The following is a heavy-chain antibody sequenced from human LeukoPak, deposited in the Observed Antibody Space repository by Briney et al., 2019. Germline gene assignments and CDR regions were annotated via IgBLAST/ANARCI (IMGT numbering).Heavy chain of an antibody. CDR3: ARDVGAAGDY. V-gene: IGHV1-69*04. J-gene: IGHJ4*02. Sequence: SVKVSCKASGYTFTSYGIGWVRQAPGQGLEWMGRIIPILGIANYAQKFQGRVTITADKSTSTAYMELSSLRSEDTAVYYCARDVGAAGDYWGQGTLVTVSS. CDR2: IIPILGIA. CDR1: GYTFTSYG. D-gene: IGHD6-13*01.